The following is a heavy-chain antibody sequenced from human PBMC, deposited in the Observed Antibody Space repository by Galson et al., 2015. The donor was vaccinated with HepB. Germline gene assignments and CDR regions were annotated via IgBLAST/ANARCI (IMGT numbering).Heavy chain of an antibody. J-gene: IGHJ6*04. V-gene: IGHV1-69*13. CDR3: ARDRGVEFLELPRHDPRSDQPMDV. Sequence: SVKVSCKASGGTFSSYAISWVRLAPGQGLEWMGGIIPIFGTANYAQKFQGRVAITADESTSTAYMELSSLRSEDTAVYYCARDRGVEFLELPRHDPRSDQPMDVWGKGTTVTVSS. CDR2: IIPIFGTA. D-gene: IGHD3-3*01. CDR1: GGTFSSYA.